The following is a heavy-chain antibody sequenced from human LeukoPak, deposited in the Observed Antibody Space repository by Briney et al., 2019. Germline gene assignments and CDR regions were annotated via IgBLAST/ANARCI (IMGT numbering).Heavy chain of an antibody. CDR1: GFTFSSYS. D-gene: IGHD6-13*01. Sequence: GSLRLSCAASGFTFSSYSMNWVRQAPGKGLEWVSSISSSSSYIYYADPVKGRFTISRDNAKNSLYLQMNSLRAEDTAVYYCARGIAAAGTLHWFDPWGQGTLVTVSS. V-gene: IGHV3-21*01. J-gene: IGHJ5*02. CDR3: ARGIAAAGTLHWFDP. CDR2: ISSSSSYI.